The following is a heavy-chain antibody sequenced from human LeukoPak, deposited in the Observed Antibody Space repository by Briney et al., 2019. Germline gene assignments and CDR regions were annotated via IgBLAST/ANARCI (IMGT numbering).Heavy chain of an antibody. CDR1: GLTFSSYA. D-gene: IGHD6-19*01. CDR3: AKGSGSGWYGWFAP. CDR2: IDASGGST. Sequence: GGSLRLSCAASGLTFSSYAMTWVRQAPGKGLEWVSTIDASGGSTYYADSVKGRFTISRDNSKNTFFLQMNTLRAADTAVYYCAKGSGSGWYGWFAPWGQGTLVTVSS. J-gene: IGHJ5*02. V-gene: IGHV3-23*01.